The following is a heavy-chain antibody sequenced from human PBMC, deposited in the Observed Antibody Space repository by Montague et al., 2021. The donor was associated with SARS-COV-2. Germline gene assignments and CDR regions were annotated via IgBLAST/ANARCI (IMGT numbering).Heavy chain of an antibody. CDR3: ARAQMNRITIFGVVAEFDP. D-gene: IGHD3-3*01. CDR1: GGSISSSNYY. V-gene: IGHV4-61*01. J-gene: IGHJ5*02. Sequence: SETLSLTCTVSGGSISSSNYYWSWIRQPPGKGLEWIGYIYYSGSTNYNPSLKSRVTISVDTSKNQFSLKLSSVTAADTAVYYCARAQMNRITIFGVVAEFDPWGQGTLVTVSS. CDR2: IYYSGST.